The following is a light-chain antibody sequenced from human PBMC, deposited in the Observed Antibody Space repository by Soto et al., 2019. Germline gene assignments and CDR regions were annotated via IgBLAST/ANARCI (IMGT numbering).Light chain of an antibody. CDR1: QSVSSY. CDR2: DAS. J-gene: IGKJ2*01. Sequence: EIVLTQSPATLAFSPAQRSTLSCMASQSVSSYLAWYQQKPGQAPRLLIYDASNRATGIPARFSGSGSGTDFTLTISSLEPEDFAVYYCQQYNNWPPYTFGQGTKVDIK. CDR3: QQYNNWPPYT. V-gene: IGKV3-11*01.